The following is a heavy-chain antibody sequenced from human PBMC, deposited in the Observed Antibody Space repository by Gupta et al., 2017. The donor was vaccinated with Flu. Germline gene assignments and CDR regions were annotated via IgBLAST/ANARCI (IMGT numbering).Heavy chain of an antibody. CDR2: TSYDGSKI. V-gene: IGHV3-30-3*01. CDR3: ARDEDNFGGDFGYYYYMDV. J-gene: IGHJ6*03. D-gene: IGHD2-21*02. Sequence: HWVRQAPGKGLEWVAITSYDGSKIYYADSVKGRFTISRDNPTNTVSLQMDSLRTEDTAVYYCARDEDNFGGDFGYYYYMDVWGKGTTVTVS.